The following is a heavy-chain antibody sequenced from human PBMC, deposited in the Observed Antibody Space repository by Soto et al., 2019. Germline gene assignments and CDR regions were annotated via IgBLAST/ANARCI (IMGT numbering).Heavy chain of an antibody. D-gene: IGHD3-22*01. J-gene: IGHJ4*02. V-gene: IGHV3-48*02. CDR1: GFTFSSYS. CDR2: ISSSSSTI. Sequence: HPGGSLRLSCAASGFTFSSYSMNWVRQAPGKGLEWVSYISSSSSTIYYADSVKGRFTISRDNAKNSLYLQMNSLRDEDTAVYYCARGNPITMIVVVAPDFDYWGQGTLVTVSS. CDR3: ARGNPITMIVVVAPDFDY.